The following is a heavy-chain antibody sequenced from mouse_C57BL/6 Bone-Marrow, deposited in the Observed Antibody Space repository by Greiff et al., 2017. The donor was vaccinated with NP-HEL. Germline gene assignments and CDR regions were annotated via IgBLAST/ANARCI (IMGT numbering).Heavy chain of an antibody. Sequence: EVQLVESGGGLVQPKGSLKLSCAASGFSFNTYAMNWVRQAPGKGLEWVARIRSKSNNYATYYADSVKDRFTISRDDSESMLYLQMNNLKTEDTAMYYCVRRHYYGSRDYAIDYWGQGTSVTVSS. V-gene: IGHV10-1*01. J-gene: IGHJ4*01. CDR2: IRSKSNNYAT. CDR1: GFSFNTYA. D-gene: IGHD1-1*01. CDR3: VRRHYYGSRDYAIDY.